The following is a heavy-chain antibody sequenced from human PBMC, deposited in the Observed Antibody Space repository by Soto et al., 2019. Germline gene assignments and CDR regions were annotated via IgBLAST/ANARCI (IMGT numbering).Heavy chain of an antibody. Sequence: GESLKISCKGSGYTFTNYWIGWVRQMPGKGLEWMGIIYPGDSDTRYRPSFQGQVTISADKSKNTLYLQMDSLRREDTAVYYCARSIGGSSYYPPDYWGQGTLVTVSS. V-gene: IGHV5-51*01. CDR1: GYTFTNYW. D-gene: IGHD2-15*01. J-gene: IGHJ4*02. CDR2: IYPGDSDT. CDR3: ARSIGGSSYYPPDY.